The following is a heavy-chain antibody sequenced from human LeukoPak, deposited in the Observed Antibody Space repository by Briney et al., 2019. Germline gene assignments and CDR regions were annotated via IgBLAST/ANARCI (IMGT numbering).Heavy chain of an antibody. D-gene: IGHD2-15*01. CDR2: ISYDGNNK. Sequence: GGSLRLSCAASGFTFSNYGIHWVRQAPGKGLEWVAVISYDGNNKYYADSVKGRFTISRDNSKNTLFLQTNSLRAEDTAVYYCAKGVDYCSGGSCPADYWGPGTLVTVSS. CDR1: GFTFSNYG. V-gene: IGHV3-30*18. J-gene: IGHJ4*02. CDR3: AKGVDYCSGGSCPADY.